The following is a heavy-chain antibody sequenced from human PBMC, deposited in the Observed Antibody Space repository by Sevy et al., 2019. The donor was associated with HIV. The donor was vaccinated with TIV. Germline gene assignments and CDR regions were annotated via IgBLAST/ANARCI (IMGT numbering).Heavy chain of an antibody. J-gene: IGHJ2*01. D-gene: IGHD6-13*01. CDR2: ISGGGGGT. CDR1: GFTFNDYA. Sequence: GGCLRLSCAASGFTFNDYAMIWVRQAPGKGLEGKGLEWVSTISGGGGGTYYADSVRGRFTISRDNSKNTLYLQVNSLRVEDTAVYYCAKHYIHDIADGWYFDLWGRGTLVTVSS. CDR3: AKHYIHDIADGWYFDL. V-gene: IGHV3-23*01.